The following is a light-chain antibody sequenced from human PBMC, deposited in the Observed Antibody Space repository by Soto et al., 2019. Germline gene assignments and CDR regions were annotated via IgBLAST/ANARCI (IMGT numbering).Light chain of an antibody. CDR3: QQYKNYPVT. J-gene: IGKJ2*01. Sequence: GDSVTITCRSSQSLSTSLAWYQQKPGKAPNLLIYDAGNLESGVPSRFSGRGSGTEFTLTISGLQPDDFATYYCQQYKNYPVTFGQGTKLEI. CDR1: QSLSTS. CDR2: DAG. V-gene: IGKV1-5*01.